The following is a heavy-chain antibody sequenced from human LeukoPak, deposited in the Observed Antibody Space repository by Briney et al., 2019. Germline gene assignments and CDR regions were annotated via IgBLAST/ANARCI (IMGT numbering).Heavy chain of an antibody. CDR1: GYTFTSYG. CDR3: ARGGDSGSYYHDAFDI. J-gene: IGHJ3*02. V-gene: IGHV1-18*01. D-gene: IGHD1-26*01. Sequence: GASVKVSCKASGYTFTSYGISWVRQAPGQGLEWMGWISAYNGNTNYAQKLQGRVTMTTDTSTSTAYMELRSLRSDDTAVYYCARGGDSGSYYHDAFDIWGQGTMVTVSS. CDR2: ISAYNGNT.